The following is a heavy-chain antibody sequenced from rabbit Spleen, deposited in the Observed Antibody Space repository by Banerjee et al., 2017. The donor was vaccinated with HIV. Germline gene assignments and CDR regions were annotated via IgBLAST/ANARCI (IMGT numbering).Heavy chain of an antibody. Sequence: QEQLVESGGGLVKPEGSLTLTCKASGFDFNYKDVMCWVRQPPGKGLEWVACINAYTGEPVYASWAKGRFIMSRTSSTTVTLQMTSLTAADTATYFCARDPYNRRYPNNLWGPGTLVTVS. CDR3: ARDPYNRRYPNNL. CDR2: INAYTGEP. D-gene: IGHD4-1*01. J-gene: IGHJ4*01. V-gene: IGHV1S45*01. CDR1: GFDFNYKDV.